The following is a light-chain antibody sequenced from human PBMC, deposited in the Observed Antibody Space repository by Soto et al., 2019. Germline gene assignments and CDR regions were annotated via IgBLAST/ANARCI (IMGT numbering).Light chain of an antibody. CDR1: QRVSSN. CDR2: GAS. CDR3: QQYNNWPYT. V-gene: IGKV3-15*01. Sequence: EIVMTQSPATLSVSPGERATLSCRASQRVSSNLAWYQQKPGQAPRLLIYGASTRATGIPARFSGSGSGTESTLTISRLQSEDFAVHYCQQYNNWPYTFGQGTKLAIK. J-gene: IGKJ2*01.